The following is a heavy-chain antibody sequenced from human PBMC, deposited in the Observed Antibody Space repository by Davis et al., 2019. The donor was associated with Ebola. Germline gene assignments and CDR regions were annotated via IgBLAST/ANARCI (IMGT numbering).Heavy chain of an antibody. CDR3: ARDSSTYGDYYYYYGMDV. V-gene: IGHV3-23*01. CDR2: ISGSGGST. CDR1: GFTFSSYA. J-gene: IGHJ6*02. D-gene: IGHD4-17*01. Sequence: GESLKISCAASGFTFSSYAMSWVRQAPGKGLEWVSAISGSGGSTYYADSVKGRFTISRDNSKNTLYLQMNSLRAEDTAVYYCARDSSTYGDYYYYYGMDVWGQGTTVTVSS.